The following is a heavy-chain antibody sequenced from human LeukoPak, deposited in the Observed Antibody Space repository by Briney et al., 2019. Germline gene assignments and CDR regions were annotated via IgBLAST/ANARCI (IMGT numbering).Heavy chain of an antibody. V-gene: IGHV4-31*03. CDR3: ASRSARPEGYFDY. CDR1: AGSIASGGHY. Sequence: PSQTMSLTCTVAAGSIASGGHYWSWIRQHPEKGLQWVGYMDYGGSPYYNPSLTTRLIISLDTSKNQFSLELSSVTAADTAMYYCASRSARPEGYFDYWGQGILVTVSS. CDR2: MDYGGSP. D-gene: IGHD3-16*01. J-gene: IGHJ4*02.